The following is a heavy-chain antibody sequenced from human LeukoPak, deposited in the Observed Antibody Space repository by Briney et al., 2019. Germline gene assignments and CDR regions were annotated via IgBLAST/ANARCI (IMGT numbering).Heavy chain of an antibody. V-gene: IGHV4-34*01. Sequence: SETLSLTCAVYVGSFSGYYWSWIRQPPGKGLEWIGEINHSGSTNYNPSLKSRVTISVDTSKNQFSLKLSSVTAADTAVYYCARGDFNCSSTSCYGSDAFDIWGQGTMVTVSS. CDR2: INHSGST. J-gene: IGHJ3*02. CDR3: ARGDFNCSSTSCYGSDAFDI. D-gene: IGHD2-2*01. CDR1: VGSFSGYY.